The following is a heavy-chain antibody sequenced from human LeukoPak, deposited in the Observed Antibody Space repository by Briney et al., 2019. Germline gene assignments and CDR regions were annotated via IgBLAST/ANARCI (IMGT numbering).Heavy chain of an antibody. CDR2: INSKNGDT. CDR1: GYTFTDHY. V-gene: IGHV1-2*02. J-gene: IGHJ5*02. CDR3: ARDKGDCRITTCYGGWFDP. D-gene: IGHD2-2*01. Sequence: GASVKVSCKASGYTFTDHYMHWVRQAPGQGLEWMGWINSKNGDTNYAQNFQGRVTMTRDTSISTMYMELFSLTSDDTAVYYCARDKGDCRITTCYGGWFDPWGQGTLVTVSS.